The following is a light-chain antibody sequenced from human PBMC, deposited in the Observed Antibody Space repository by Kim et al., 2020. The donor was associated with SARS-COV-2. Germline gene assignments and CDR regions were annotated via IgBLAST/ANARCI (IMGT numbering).Light chain of an antibody. V-gene: IGLV3-19*01. Sequence: SSELTQDPAVSVALGQTVTITCQGDSLRSYYATWYQQKPGQAPVLVIYGKNNRPSGIPDRFSGSSSGNTASLTITGTQAGDEADYYCNSRDSSGNHEFGG. CDR3: NSRDSSGNHE. J-gene: IGLJ2*01. CDR2: GKN. CDR1: SLRSYY.